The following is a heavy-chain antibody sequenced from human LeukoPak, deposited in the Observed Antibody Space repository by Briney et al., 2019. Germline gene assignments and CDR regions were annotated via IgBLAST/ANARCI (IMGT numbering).Heavy chain of an antibody. V-gene: IGHV1-69*01. CDR2: IIPIFGTA. Sequence: SVKVSCKASGGTFSSYAISWVRQAPGQGLEWMGGIIPIFGTANYAQKFQGRVTITADESTSTAYMELSSLRSEDTAVYYCASRVAAAGTHYYYYMDAWGKGTTVTVSS. D-gene: IGHD6-13*01. J-gene: IGHJ6*03. CDR3: ASRVAAAGTHYYYYMDA. CDR1: GGTFSSYA.